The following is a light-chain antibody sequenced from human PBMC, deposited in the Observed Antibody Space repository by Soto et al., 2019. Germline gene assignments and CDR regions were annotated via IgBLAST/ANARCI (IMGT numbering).Light chain of an antibody. CDR1: QSISSW. V-gene: IGKV1-5*01. J-gene: IGKJ1*01. CDR3: QHYNSYSEA. CDR2: DVS. Sequence: DRVTITCRASQSISSWLAWYQQKPGKAPKLLIYDVSSLESGVPSRFSGSGSGTEFTLTISSLQPDDFATYYCQHYNSYSEAFGQGTKVDIK.